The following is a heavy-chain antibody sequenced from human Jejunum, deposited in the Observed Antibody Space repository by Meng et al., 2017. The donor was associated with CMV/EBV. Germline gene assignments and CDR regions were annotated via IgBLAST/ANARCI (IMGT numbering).Heavy chain of an antibody. V-gene: IGHV3-53*01. J-gene: IGHJ4*02. CDR1: GFTVNSYY. CDR3: AKNYDFPD. CDR2: IYSGGTT. D-gene: IGHD3-3*01. Sequence: EVQAWASGGEWIQPGGSLRRSCAASGFTVNSYYMSWVRQAPGKGLEWVSIIYSGGTTNYADSVKGRFTISRDNSKNTLDLQMNSLRADDTAVYYCAKNYDFPDWGQGTLVTVSS.